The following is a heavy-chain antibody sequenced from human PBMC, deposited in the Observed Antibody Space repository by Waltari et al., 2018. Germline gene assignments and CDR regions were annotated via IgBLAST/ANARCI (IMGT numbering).Heavy chain of an antibody. V-gene: IGHV1-2*02. CDR2: INPNSGDT. J-gene: IGHJ4*02. D-gene: IGHD4-17*01. CDR1: GYTFSGHY. CDR3: ARSTGLDFDY. Sequence: QVQLVQSGAEVKKPGASVKVSCKASGYTFSGHYMHWVRQAPGQGLEWMGWINPNSGDTNYAQKFQGRVTMTRDTSISTAYMELSRLRSDDTAVYYCARSTGLDFDYWGQGTLVTVSS.